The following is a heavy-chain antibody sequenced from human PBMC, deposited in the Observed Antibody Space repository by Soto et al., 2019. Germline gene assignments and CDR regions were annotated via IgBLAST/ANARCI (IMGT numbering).Heavy chain of an antibody. V-gene: IGHV1-3*01. CDR2: INAGNGNT. CDR1: GYTFTSYA. J-gene: IGHJ4*02. D-gene: IGHD6-13*01. Sequence: ASVKVSCKASGYTFTSYAMHWVRQAPGQRLEWMGWINAGNGNTKYSQKFQGRVTITRDTSASTAYMELSSLRSEDTAVYYCARSSSSWNFGYWGQGTLVPVSS. CDR3: ARSSSSWNFGY.